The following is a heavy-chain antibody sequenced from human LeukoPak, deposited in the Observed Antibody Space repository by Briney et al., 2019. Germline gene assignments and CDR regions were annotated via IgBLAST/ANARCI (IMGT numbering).Heavy chain of an antibody. Sequence: GGSLRLSCAASGFTFSSYTMNWVRQAPGKGLEWVSSITDSYYIFYADSVKGRFTISRDNAKNSLYLQRSSLRAEGTAIYYCVRWGTSCADGRCYPDYWGQGTLVTVSS. J-gene: IGHJ4*02. D-gene: IGHD1-26*01. V-gene: IGHV3-21*01. CDR3: VRWGTSCADGRCYPDY. CDR2: ITDSYYI. CDR1: GFTFSSYT.